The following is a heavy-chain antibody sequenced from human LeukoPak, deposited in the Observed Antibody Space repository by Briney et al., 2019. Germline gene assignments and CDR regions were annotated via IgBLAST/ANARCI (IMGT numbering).Heavy chain of an antibody. CDR2: INPSGGST. D-gene: IGHD2-2*01. V-gene: IGHV1-46*01. CDR3: ATDCSSTNCYVGSYYYYGMDV. Sequence: ASVKVSCKASGYTFTSYYMHWVRQAPGQGLEWMGIINPSGGSTSYAQKFQGRVTMTRDTSTSTVYMELSSLRSEDTAVYYCATDCSSTNCYVGSYYYYGMDVWGQGTTVTVSS. J-gene: IGHJ6*02. CDR1: GYTFTSYY.